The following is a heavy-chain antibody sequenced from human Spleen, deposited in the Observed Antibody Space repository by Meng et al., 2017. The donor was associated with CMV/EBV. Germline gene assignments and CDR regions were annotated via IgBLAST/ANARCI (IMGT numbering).Heavy chain of an antibody. CDR1: GVSLATTGVG. J-gene: IGHJ4*02. CDR3: AHRGTGY. D-gene: IGHD1-1*01. CDR2: IYWNDEK. Sequence: LPLTCSLSGVSLATTGVGVGWLRQPPGKALEWLALIYWNDEKRYSSSLKSRLAITKDTSENQVVLTMTNMDPVDTATYYCAHRGTGYWGQGTLVTVSS. V-gene: IGHV2-5*01.